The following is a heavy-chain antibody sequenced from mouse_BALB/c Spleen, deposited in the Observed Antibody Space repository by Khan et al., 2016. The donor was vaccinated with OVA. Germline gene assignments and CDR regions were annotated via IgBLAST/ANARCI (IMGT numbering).Heavy chain of an antibody. CDR3: ARDYGGSFWFAY. CDR2: INPYNDGS. J-gene: IGHJ3*01. Sequence: VQLQQSGPELVKPGASVKMSCKASGYTFTNYIIHWVKQKPGQGLEWIAYINPYNDGSKYNEKFKGKATLTSDKSSSTAYMELSGLTSEDSAVYYCARDYGGSFWFAYWGQGTLVTVSA. V-gene: IGHV1S136*01. D-gene: IGHD1-1*02. CDR1: GYTFTNYI.